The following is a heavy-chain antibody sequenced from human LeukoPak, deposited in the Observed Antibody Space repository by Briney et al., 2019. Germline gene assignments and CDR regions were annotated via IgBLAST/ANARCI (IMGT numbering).Heavy chain of an antibody. Sequence: EASVTVSCKASGGTFSSYAISWVRQAPGQGLEWMGGIIPIFGTANYAQKFQGRVTITADKSTSTAYMELSSLRSEDTAVYYCARYCSSTSCYYYYGMDVWGKGTTVTVSS. D-gene: IGHD2-2*01. V-gene: IGHV1-69*06. CDR3: ARYCSSTSCYYYYGMDV. CDR1: GGTFSSYA. J-gene: IGHJ6*04. CDR2: IIPIFGTA.